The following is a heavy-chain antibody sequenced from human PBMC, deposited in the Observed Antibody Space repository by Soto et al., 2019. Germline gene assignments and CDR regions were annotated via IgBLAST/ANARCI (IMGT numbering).Heavy chain of an antibody. Sequence: QITLKESGPTLVRPPQTLTLTCTFSGFSLTSGVGVGWIRQPPGKALEWLALIYWDDDKRYSPSLKNRLTITTDTSKNQAVLTMTNVGPVDTATYFCAHIDPEIVTVGGHGGFDYWGQGTLVTVSS. V-gene: IGHV2-5*02. CDR2: IYWDDDK. D-gene: IGHD5-12*01. CDR3: AHIDPEIVTVGGHGGFDY. CDR1: GFSLTSGVG. J-gene: IGHJ4*02.